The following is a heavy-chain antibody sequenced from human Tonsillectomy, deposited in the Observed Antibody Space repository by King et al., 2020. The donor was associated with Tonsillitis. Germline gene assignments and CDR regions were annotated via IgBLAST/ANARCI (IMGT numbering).Heavy chain of an antibody. D-gene: IGHD2-21*02. Sequence: QLQESGPGLVKPSETLSLTCTVSGGSISNYYWSWIRQPPGKGLEWIGYIHYSGSTNYNPSLKSRVTISVDTSKNQFSLKLSSVTAADTAVYYCAREAYCGGDCYYAGVYYYFDLWGRGTLVTVSS. V-gene: IGHV4-59*01. J-gene: IGHJ2*01. CDR2: IHYSGST. CDR3: AREAYCGGDCYYAGVYYYFDL. CDR1: GGSISNYY.